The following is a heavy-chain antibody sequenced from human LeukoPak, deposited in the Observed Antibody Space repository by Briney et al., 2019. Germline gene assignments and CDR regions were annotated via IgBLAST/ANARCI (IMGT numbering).Heavy chain of an antibody. CDR3: AREGGAGYCSSTSCSLGS. D-gene: IGHD2-2*01. V-gene: IGHV3-53*05. CDR1: GFTVSTNY. J-gene: IGHJ4*02. Sequence: QPGGSLRLSCAASGFTVSTNYMSWVRQAPGKGLEWVSVIYKGGTTYYADSVEGRFTISRDNSRNMLFLQMNSLRAEDTAVYFCAREGGAGYCSSTSCSLGSWGQGTLVTVSS. CDR2: IYKGGTT.